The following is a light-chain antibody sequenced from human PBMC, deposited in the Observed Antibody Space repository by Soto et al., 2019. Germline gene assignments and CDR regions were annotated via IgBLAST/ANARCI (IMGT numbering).Light chain of an antibody. CDR2: VAS. Sequence: EIVMTQSPATLSVSPGERATLSCRASQRVSSNLAWYQQKPGQAPRLLIYVASTRATGIPARFSGSGSGTEFTLTISSLQSGDFAVYYCQQYNNWPFTFGPGTKVDIK. CDR1: QRVSSN. V-gene: IGKV3-15*01. CDR3: QQYNNWPFT. J-gene: IGKJ3*01.